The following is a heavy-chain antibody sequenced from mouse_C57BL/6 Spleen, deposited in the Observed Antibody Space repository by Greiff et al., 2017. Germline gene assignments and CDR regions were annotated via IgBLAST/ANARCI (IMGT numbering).Heavy chain of an antibody. CDR3: ARCYYGSRGYWYFDV. V-gene: IGHV1-50*01. J-gene: IGHJ1*03. CDR1: GYTFTSYW. Sequence: QVQLQQPGAELVKPGASVKLSCKASGYTFTSYWMQWVKQRPGQGLEWIGEIDPSDSYTNYNQKFKGKATLTVDTSSSTAYMQLSSLTSEYSAVYYCARCYYGSRGYWYFDVWGTGTTVTVSS. D-gene: IGHD1-1*01. CDR2: IDPSDSYT.